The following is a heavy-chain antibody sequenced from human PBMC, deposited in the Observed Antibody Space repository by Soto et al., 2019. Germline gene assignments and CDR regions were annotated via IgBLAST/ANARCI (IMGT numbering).Heavy chain of an antibody. CDR1: GYPFTSYA. Sequence: QLVQCGAEVKKPGASVKVSCKASGYPFTSYAMHWVRQAPGQRLEWMGWINAGNGNTKYSQKFQGRVTITSDTSASTAYMERSSLRSEDTSVYYCARGWSLSWYCDPSGRGPLVTVSS. CDR3: ARGWSLSWYCDP. D-gene: IGHD3-3*01. CDR2: INAGNGNT. V-gene: IGHV1-3*01. J-gene: IGHJ2*01.